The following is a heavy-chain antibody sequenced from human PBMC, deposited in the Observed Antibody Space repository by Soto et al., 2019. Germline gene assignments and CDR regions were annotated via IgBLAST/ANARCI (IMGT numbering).Heavy chain of an antibody. V-gene: IGHV4-61*03. CDR1: GGSVSSNYYY. CDR3: ARVKDAMDV. J-gene: IGHJ6*02. Sequence: PSETLSLTCTVSGGSVSSNYYYWSWIRQPPGKGLEWLGYIFNSGSTKYNPSLKSRVTISVDTSTNRFPLRLSSVTAADTAVYYCARVKDAMDVWGQGTTVTVSS. CDR2: IFNSGST.